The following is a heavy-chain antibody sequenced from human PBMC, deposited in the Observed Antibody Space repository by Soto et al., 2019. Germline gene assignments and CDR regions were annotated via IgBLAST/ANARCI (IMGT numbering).Heavy chain of an antibody. CDR3: ARACSSNSCYDVFDY. J-gene: IGHJ4*02. CDR1: GGSISSYY. D-gene: IGHD2-2*01. V-gene: IGHV4-4*07. Sequence: SETLSLTCTVSGGSISSYYWSWIRQPAGKGLEWIGRIYTSGSTNYNPSLKRRVTMSVDTSKNQFSLKLSSVTAADTAVYYCARACSSNSCYDVFDYWGQGTLVTVSS. CDR2: IYTSGST.